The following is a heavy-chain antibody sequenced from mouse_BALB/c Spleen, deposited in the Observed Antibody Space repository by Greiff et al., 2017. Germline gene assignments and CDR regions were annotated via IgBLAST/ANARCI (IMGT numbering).Heavy chain of an antibody. CDR1: GFTFSSFG. V-gene: IGHV5-17*02. CDR2: ISSGSSTI. Sequence: EVMLVESGGGLVQPGGSRKLSCAASGFTFSSFGMHWVRQAPEKGLEWVAYISSGSSTIYYADTVKGRFTISRDNPKNTLFLQMTSLRSEDTAMYYCAREGSFYGYADYWGQGTTLTVSS. J-gene: IGHJ2*01. CDR3: AREGSFYGYADY. D-gene: IGHD2-2*01.